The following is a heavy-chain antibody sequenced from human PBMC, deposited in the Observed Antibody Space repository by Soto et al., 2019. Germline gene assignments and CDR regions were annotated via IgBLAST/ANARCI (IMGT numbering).Heavy chain of an antibody. D-gene: IGHD3-16*01. J-gene: IGHJ6*04. CDR2: VFYSGST. CDR1: GGSICSYY. Sequence: QVQLQESGPGLGKPSETLSLTCTVSGGSICSYYWSWIRQPPGKGLEWIGYVFYSGSTNYYPSLKSPITISVYTSKNQFSMELSSVTAADTAVYYCARDLGDYCYGMDVWGKWTTVTDSP. V-gene: IGHV4-59*01. CDR3: ARDLGDYCYGMDV.